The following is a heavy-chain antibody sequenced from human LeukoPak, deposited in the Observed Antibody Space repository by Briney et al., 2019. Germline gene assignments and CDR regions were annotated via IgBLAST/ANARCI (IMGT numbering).Heavy chain of an antibody. Sequence: PGRSLRLSFAASGFTFSSYGMHWVRQAPGKGLEWVAVISYDGSNKYYADFVKGRLTISRDNSKNTLYLQMNSLRAEDTAVYYCAKDPEMATITGYYFDYWGQGTLVTVSS. CDR3: AKDPEMATITGYYFDY. CDR2: ISYDGSNK. V-gene: IGHV3-30*18. D-gene: IGHD5-24*01. CDR1: GFTFSSYG. J-gene: IGHJ4*02.